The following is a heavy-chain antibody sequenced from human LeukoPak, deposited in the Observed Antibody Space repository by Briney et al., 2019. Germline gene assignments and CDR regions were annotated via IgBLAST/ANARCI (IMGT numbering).Heavy chain of an antibody. J-gene: IGHJ6*03. CDR3: ARIYNWNDVYYYYYMDV. CDR2: IYYSGST. CDR1: GGSISSYY. Sequence: SETLSLTCTVSGGSISSYYWSWIRQPPGKGLVWIGYIYYSGSTNYNPSLKSRVTISVDTSKSQFSLKLSSVTAADTAVYYCARIYNWNDVYYYYYMDVWGKGTTVTVSS. D-gene: IGHD1-1*01. V-gene: IGHV4-59*01.